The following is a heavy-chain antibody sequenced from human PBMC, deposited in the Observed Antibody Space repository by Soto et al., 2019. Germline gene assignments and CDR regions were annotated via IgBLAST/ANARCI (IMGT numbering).Heavy chain of an antibody. D-gene: IGHD3-22*01. J-gene: IGHJ6*02. Sequence: QVQLVESGGGVVQPGRSLRLSCAASGFTFSSYGMHWVRQAPGKGLEWVAVIWYDGSNKYYADSVKGRFTISRDNSKNTLYLQMNSLRAEDTAVYYCARDNNDSSGWTAYYYYGMDVWGQGTTVTVSS. CDR1: GFTFSSYG. CDR3: ARDNNDSSGWTAYYYYGMDV. V-gene: IGHV3-33*01. CDR2: IWYDGSNK.